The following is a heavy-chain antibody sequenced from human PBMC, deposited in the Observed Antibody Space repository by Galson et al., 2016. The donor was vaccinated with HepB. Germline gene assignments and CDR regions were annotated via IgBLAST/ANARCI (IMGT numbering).Heavy chain of an antibody. CDR3: GRDRGSLGGLWFDP. CDR1: GFNFDSYD. J-gene: IGHJ5*02. D-gene: IGHD3-16*01. V-gene: IGHV3-13*01. Sequence: SLRLSCAASGFNFDSYDMHWVRQVTGGGLEWVSSMGTAGETFYSDSAVGRFIISRDNAKDSLYLQMDNLTEGDTAVYYCGRDRGSLGGLWFDPRSRGTLVIVSS. CDR2: MGTAGET.